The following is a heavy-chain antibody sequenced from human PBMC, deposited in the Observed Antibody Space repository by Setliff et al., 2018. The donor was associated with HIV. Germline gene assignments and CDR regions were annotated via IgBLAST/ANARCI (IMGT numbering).Heavy chain of an antibody. V-gene: IGHV4-28*06. Sequence: PSETLSLTCTVSGGSISTSNWWGWIRQTPGKGLEWIGYIYYSRSTNYNPSLKSRVTMSLDTSKNQFYLKLNSVTALDTAVYYCARKGSSSRSQEYYYDFWGQGTLVTVSS. CDR2: IYYSRST. CDR3: ARKGSSSRSQEYYYDF. CDR1: GGSISTSNW. J-gene: IGHJ4*02. D-gene: IGHD6-13*01.